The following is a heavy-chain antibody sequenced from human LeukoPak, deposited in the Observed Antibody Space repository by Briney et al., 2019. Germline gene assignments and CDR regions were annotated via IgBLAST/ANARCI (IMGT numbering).Heavy chain of an antibody. CDR2: IYSGGST. J-gene: IGHJ4*02. Sequence: PGGSLRLSCAASGFTVSSKYMSWVRQAPGKGLEWVSVIYSGGSTYYADSVKGRFTISRDNSKNTLYLQMNSLRAEDTAVYYCARTGINPNSGSYYAPVYWGQGTLVTVSS. CDR3: ARTGINPNSGSYYAPVY. CDR1: GFTVSSKY. V-gene: IGHV3-53*01. D-gene: IGHD1-26*01.